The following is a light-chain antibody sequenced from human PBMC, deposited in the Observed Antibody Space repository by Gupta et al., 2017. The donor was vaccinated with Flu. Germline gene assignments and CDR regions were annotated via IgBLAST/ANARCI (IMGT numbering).Light chain of an antibody. Sequence: VTVACTGTSSDVGGYNYVSWYQQHPGKAPKGMRYDVSKRLSGVPDRFSGSKSGNTASLTISGLQAEDEAEDDCCSHGGCDTYWVFGGGTRLTVL. CDR3: CSHGGCDTYWV. CDR2: DVS. J-gene: IGLJ3*02. V-gene: IGLV2-11*03. CDR1: SSDVGGYNY.